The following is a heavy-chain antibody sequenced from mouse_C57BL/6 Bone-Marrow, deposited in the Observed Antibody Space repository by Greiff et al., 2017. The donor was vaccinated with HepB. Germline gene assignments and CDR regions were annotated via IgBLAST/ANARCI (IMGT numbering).Heavy chain of an antibody. D-gene: IGHD1-1*01. V-gene: IGHV5-6*01. CDR2: ISSGGSYT. CDR1: GFTFSSYG. CDR3: ARLITTPRYFDV. Sequence: EVKLQESGGDLVKPGGSLKLSCAASGFTFSSYGMSWVRQTPDKRLEWVATISSGGSYTYYPDSVKGRFTISRDNAKNTLYLQMSSLKSEDTAMYYCARLITTPRYFDVWGTGTTVTVSS. J-gene: IGHJ1*03.